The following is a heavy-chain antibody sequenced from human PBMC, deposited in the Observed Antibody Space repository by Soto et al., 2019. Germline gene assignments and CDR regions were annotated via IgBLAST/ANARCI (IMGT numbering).Heavy chain of an antibody. CDR3: VEDYAVGDTVAGDSSAPVY. CDR1: GLTFSNYA. CDR2: ISGTGGGT. V-gene: IGHV3-23*01. D-gene: IGHD3-16*01. Sequence: EVQLLESGGALVQPGGSLRLSCAASGLTFSNYAMSWVRQAPGKGLEWVSSISGTGGGTYYADSVKGRVTISRDNSKNTLYVQMNSFRAEDTAGYFCVEDYAVGDTVAGDSSAPVYWGRVTVVTV. J-gene: IGHJ4*02.